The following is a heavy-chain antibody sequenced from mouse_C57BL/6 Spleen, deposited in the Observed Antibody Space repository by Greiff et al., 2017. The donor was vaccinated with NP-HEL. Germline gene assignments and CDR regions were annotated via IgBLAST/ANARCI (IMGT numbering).Heavy chain of an antibody. CDR2: IDPSDSYT. J-gene: IGHJ3*01. V-gene: IGHV1-59*01. CDR1: GYTFTSYW. D-gene: IGHD1-1*01. CDR3: ARNYGSSYRGWFAY. Sequence: QVQLQQPGAELVRPGTSVKLSCKASGYTFTSYWMHWVKQRPGQGLEWIGVIDPSDSYTNYNQKFKGKATLTVDTSSSTAYMQLSSLTSEDSAVYYCARNYGSSYRGWFAYWGQGTLVTVSA.